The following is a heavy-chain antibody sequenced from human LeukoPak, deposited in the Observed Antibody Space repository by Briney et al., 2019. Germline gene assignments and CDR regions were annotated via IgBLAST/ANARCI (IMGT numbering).Heavy chain of an antibody. V-gene: IGHV3-9*01. Sequence: GGSLRLSCAASGFTFDDYAMHWVRQAPGKGLEWVSGISWNSGSIGYADSVKGRFTISRDNSKNILYLQMNSLRAEDTAVYYCAKDQGTYYAVDIWGQGTMVTVSS. J-gene: IGHJ3*02. CDR1: GFTFDDYA. D-gene: IGHD1-14*01. CDR3: AKDQGTYYAVDI. CDR2: ISWNSGSI.